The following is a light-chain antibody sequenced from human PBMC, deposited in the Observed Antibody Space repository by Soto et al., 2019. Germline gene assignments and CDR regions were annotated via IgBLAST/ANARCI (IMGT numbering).Light chain of an antibody. CDR1: SSNIGSNY. V-gene: IGLV1-47*01. J-gene: IGLJ1*01. Sequence: QSVLTQPPSASGTPGQRATISCSGSSSNIGSNYVYWYQQLPGTAPKLLIYRNNQRPSGVPDRFSGSKSGTSASLAISGLRSEDEADYYCAAWDDSLSGSYVFGTVTKLTVL. CDR3: AAWDDSLSGSYV. CDR2: RNN.